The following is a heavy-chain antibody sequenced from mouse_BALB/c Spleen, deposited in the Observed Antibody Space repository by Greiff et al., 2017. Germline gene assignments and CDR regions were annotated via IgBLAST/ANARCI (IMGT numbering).Heavy chain of an antibody. D-gene: IGHD1-2*01. CDR2: INPNNGGT. CDR1: GYTFTDYN. CDR3: ARRYYGYAYYFDY. J-gene: IGHJ2*01. Sequence: VQLQQSGPELVKPGASVKIPCKASGYTFTDYNMDWVKQSHGKSLEWIGDINPNNGGTSYNQKFKGKATLTVDKSSSTAYMELRSLTSEDSAVYYCARRYYGYAYYFDYWGQGTTLTVSS. V-gene: IGHV1-18*01.